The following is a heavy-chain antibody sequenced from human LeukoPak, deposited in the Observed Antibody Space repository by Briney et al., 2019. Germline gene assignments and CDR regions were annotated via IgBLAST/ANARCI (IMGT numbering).Heavy chain of an antibody. CDR3: TRDRYYDYVWGSYRSDLAFDY. D-gene: IGHD3-16*02. CDR2: IRSKAYGGTT. V-gene: IGHV3-49*03. Sequence: GGSLRLSCTASGFTFGDYAMSWFRQAPGKGLEWVGFIRSKAYGGTTEFAASVKGRFTISRDDSTGIAYLQMNSLKAEDTAVYYCTRDRYYDYVWGSYRSDLAFDYWGQGTLVTASS. CDR1: GFTFGDYA. J-gene: IGHJ4*02.